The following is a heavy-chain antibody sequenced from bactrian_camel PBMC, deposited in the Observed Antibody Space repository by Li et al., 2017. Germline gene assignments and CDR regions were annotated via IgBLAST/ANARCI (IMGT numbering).Heavy chain of an antibody. CDR3: AAEPATWSCHSSIGFRY. D-gene: IGHD2*01. V-gene: IGHV3S1*01. CDR1: GYTYSSIC. CDR2: IYIAFRPDDQRT. J-gene: IGHJ6*01. Sequence: HVQLVESGGGYVQPGGSLRLSCAASGYTYSSICMAWFRQAPGKEREAVATIYIAFRPDDQRTYYADPVKGRFTISPGNATYTVYLQMNSLEPEDTGMYYCAAEPATWSCHSSIGFRYWGQGTQVTVS.